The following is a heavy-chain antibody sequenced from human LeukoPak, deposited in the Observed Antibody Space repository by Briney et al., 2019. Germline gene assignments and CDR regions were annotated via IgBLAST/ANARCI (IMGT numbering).Heavy chain of an antibody. Sequence: GGSLRLSCAASGLTFSHYPIHWVRQAPGKGLEWVAVISPGGSNKYYADSVEGRFTISRDNSKNTLYLQMNSLRPEDTAVYYCARDPYRDAPDYFDYWGQGTLVTVSS. J-gene: IGHJ4*02. CDR3: ARDPYRDAPDYFDY. CDR2: ISPGGSNK. V-gene: IGHV3-30-3*01. CDR1: GLTFSHYP. D-gene: IGHD1-14*01.